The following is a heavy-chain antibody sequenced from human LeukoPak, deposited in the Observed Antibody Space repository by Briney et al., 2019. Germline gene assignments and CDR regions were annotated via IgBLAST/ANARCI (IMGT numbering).Heavy chain of an antibody. CDR1: GRHKTRYY. V-gene: IGHV4-34*01. CDR3: ARDKFCSDTGSCNIGLFDF. D-gene: IGHD2-15*01. CDR2: KNHRGSS. Sequence: SDTLSHTLAHMGRHKTRYYWTWHGKRLDLGVRWIIQKNHRGSSHYNPSLRSRVTISVDTSKTQFSLKLTSVTAADTAVYYCARDKFCSDTGSCNIGLFDFWGQGALVTVSS. J-gene: IGHJ4*02.